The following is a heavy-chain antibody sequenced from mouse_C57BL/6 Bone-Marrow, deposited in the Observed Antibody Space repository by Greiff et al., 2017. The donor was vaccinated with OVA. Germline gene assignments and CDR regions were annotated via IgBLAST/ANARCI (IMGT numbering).Heavy chain of an antibody. V-gene: IGHV14-4*01. CDR3: TTDDGPPWFAY. Sequence: EVQLQESGAELVRPGASVKLSCTASGFNIKDDYMHWVKQRPEQGLEWIGLIDPENGDTEYASKFQGKATITADTSSNTAYLQLSSLTSEDTAVYYCTTDDGPPWFAYWGQGTLVTVSA. CDR1: GFNIKDDY. CDR2: IDPENGDT. D-gene: IGHD2-3*01. J-gene: IGHJ3*01.